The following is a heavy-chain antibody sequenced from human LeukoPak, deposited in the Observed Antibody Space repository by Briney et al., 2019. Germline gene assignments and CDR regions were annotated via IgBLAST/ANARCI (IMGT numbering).Heavy chain of an antibody. CDR2: ISWNSGSI. V-gene: IGHV3-9*03. J-gene: IGHJ4*02. CDR1: GFTFDDYA. CDR3: AKDVGYSSSYLLDY. Sequence: GRSLRLSCAASGFTFDDYAMHWVRQAPGKGLEWVSGISWNSGSIGYADSVKGRFTISRDNAKNSLYLQMNSLRAEDMALYYCAKDVGYSSSYLLDYWGQGTLVTVSS. D-gene: IGHD6-13*01.